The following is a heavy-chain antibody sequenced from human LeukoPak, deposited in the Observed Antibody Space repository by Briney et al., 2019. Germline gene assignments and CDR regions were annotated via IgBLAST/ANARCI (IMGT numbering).Heavy chain of an antibody. CDR3: ARPRRYGGILGSFDY. CDR1: GGSISSSSYY. D-gene: IGHD4-23*01. V-gene: IGHV4-39*01. CDR2: IYYSGST. Sequence: PSETLSLTCTVSGGSISSSSYYWGWIRQPPGKGLEWIGSIYYSGSTYYNPSLKSRVTISVDTSKNQFSLKLSSVTAADTAVYYCARPRRYGGILGSFDYWGQGTLVTVSS. J-gene: IGHJ4*02.